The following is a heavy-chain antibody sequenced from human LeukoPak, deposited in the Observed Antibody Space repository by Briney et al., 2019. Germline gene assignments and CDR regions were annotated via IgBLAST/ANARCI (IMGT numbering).Heavy chain of an antibody. CDR3: ARGRRLNAFDI. V-gene: IGHV4-34*01. J-gene: IGHJ3*02. CDR2: INRSGST. CDR1: GGSFSGYY. Sequence: PSETLSLTCAVYGGSFSGYYWSWIRQPPGKGLEWIGEINRSGSTNYNPSLKSRVTISVDTSKNQFSLKLSSVTAADTAVYYCARGRRLNAFDIWGQGTMVTVSS.